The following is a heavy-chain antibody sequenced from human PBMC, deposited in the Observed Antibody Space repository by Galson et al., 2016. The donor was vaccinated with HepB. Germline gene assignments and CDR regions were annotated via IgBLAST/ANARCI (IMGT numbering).Heavy chain of an antibody. D-gene: IGHD2-8*01. J-gene: IGHJ6*02. V-gene: IGHV3-53*01. CDR1: GFSVSSNY. CDR2: IYFTGDT. Sequence: SLRLSCAASGFSVSSNYMNWVRQAPGKGLEWVSVIYFTGDTYYEDSVKGRFTISRDNSRNTLFLQMNSLRAEDTGVYYCAGDPGVRNGAVVWGQGTTVIVSS. CDR3: AGDPGVRNGAVV.